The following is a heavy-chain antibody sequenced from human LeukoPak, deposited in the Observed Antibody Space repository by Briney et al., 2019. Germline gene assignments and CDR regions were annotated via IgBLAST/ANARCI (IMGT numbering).Heavy chain of an antibody. Sequence: ASVKVSCKASGYTFTSYDINWVRQATGQGLEWMGWMNPNSGNTGYAQKFQGRVTITRNTSISTAYMELSSLRSEDTAVYYCARAGTTGTTYRALYYYYGMDVWGQGTTVTVSS. D-gene: IGHD1-1*01. CDR1: GYTFTSYD. J-gene: IGHJ6*02. CDR2: MNPNSGNT. CDR3: ARAGTTGTTYRALYYYYGMDV. V-gene: IGHV1-8*03.